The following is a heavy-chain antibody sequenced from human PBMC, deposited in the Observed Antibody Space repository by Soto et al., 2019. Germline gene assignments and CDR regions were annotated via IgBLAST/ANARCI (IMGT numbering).Heavy chain of an antibody. CDR1: GFTFSDYQ. Sequence: QVHLVESGGGLVKPGGSLRLSCAASGFTFSDYQMSWISQAPGKGLECVSYIGSSGLSVYYEDSVKGRFTISRDNANNSLYLEMNSLRAEDSAVYYCARDLRQLLSHNYYYYYLDVWGKGTTVSVSS. J-gene: IGHJ6*03. V-gene: IGHV3-11*01. D-gene: IGHD2-2*01. CDR3: ARDLRQLLSHNYYYYYLDV. CDR2: IGSSGLSV.